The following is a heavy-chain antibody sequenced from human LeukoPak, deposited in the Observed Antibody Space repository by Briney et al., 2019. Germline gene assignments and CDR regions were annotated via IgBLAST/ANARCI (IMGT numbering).Heavy chain of an antibody. D-gene: IGHD2-2*01. CDR1: GFTFSTYG. V-gene: IGHV3-33*01. CDR3: ARDLCSTTSCFDY. CDR2: IWFDGSNK. J-gene: IGHJ4*02. Sequence: PGGSLRLSCAASGFTFSTYGMHWVRQAPGKGLEWVAVIWFDGSNKYYAESVRGRFTMSRDNSKSTPYLQMDSLRVEDTAVYYCARDLCSTTSCFDYWGQGTLVSVSS.